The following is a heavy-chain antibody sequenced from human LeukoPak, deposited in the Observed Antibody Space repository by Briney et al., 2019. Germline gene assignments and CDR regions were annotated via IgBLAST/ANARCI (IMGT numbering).Heavy chain of an antibody. V-gene: IGHV4-34*01. Sequence: PSETLSLTCAVYGESFSGYYWSWIRQPPGKGLEWIGEIKHSGSTNYNPSLKSRGTISVDTDKNQFSLKLSSVTAADTAVYYCARGNDILTGYEFDYWGQGTLVTVSS. CDR1: GESFSGYY. D-gene: IGHD3-9*01. CDR3: ARGNDILTGYEFDY. J-gene: IGHJ4*02. CDR2: IKHSGST.